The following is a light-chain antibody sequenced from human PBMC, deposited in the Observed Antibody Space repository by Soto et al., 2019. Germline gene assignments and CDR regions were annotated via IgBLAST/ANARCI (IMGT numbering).Light chain of an antibody. CDR2: DAS. CDR1: QSISNW. J-gene: IGKJ1*01. Sequence: DIQMTQSPSTLSASVGDRVTITCRASQSISNWLAWYQQKPGNAPKLLISDASNLVSGVPSRFSGSGSGTEFTLTISSLQPDDFATYYCQQYNTYSPWTFGQGTKGDIK. V-gene: IGKV1-5*01. CDR3: QQYNTYSPWT.